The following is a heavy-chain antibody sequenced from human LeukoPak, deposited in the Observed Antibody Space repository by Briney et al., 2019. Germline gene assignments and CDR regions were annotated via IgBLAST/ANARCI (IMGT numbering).Heavy chain of an antibody. CDR1: GGSFSGYY. CDR2: INHSGST. V-gene: IGHV4-34*01. D-gene: IGHD6-6*01. J-gene: IGHJ4*02. Sequence: TCXVYGGSFSGYYWSWIRQPPGKGLEWIGEINHSGSTNYNPSLTSRVTISVDTSKNQFSLKLSSVTAADTAVYYCARELIAARPGYYFDYWGQGTLVTVSS. CDR3: ARELIAARPGYYFDY.